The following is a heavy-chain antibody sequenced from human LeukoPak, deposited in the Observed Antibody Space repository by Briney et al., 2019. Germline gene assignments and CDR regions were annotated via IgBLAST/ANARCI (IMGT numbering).Heavy chain of an antibody. CDR2: IYYSGDT. CDR3: ARSSAAEGPTHNWFGP. CDR1: GGSVSSGSYY. D-gene: IGHD6-13*01. J-gene: IGHJ5*02. Sequence: PSETLSLTCTVSGGSVSSGSYYWSWIRQPPGKGLEWIGSIYYSGDTYYSPSLRSRVIISVDTSKNQFSLKLTSVTAADTAVYYCARSSAAEGPTHNWFGPWGQGTLVTVPS. V-gene: IGHV4-39*01.